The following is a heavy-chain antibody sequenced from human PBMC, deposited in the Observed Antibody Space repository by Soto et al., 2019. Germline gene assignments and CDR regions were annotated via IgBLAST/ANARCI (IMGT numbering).Heavy chain of an antibody. CDR2: INAFNGNT. V-gene: IGHV1-18*01. CDR1: GYTFTSFG. Sequence: QVQLVQSGVEVKKPGASVKVSCKAPGYTFTSFGITWVRQAPGQGLQWMGWINAFNGNTNYAQKLQGRVTMTTDTAPSTAYMELRSLRSDDTAVYYCARQNAEYFQYWGQGTLVTVSS. CDR3: ARQNAEYFQY. J-gene: IGHJ1*01.